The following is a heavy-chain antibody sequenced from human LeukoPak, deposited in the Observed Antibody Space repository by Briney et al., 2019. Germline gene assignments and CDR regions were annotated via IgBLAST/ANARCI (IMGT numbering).Heavy chain of an antibody. V-gene: IGHV3-7*05. J-gene: IGHJ4*02. Sequence: PGGSLRLSCAASGFTFSSNWMTWVRQAPGEGLEWVAGVKGEGSEKKYVDSVKGRFTISRDNAKNSLYLEMNSLRAEDTAVYYCANGGWYSDYWGQGTLVTVSS. CDR2: VKGEGSEK. CDR3: ANGGWYSDY. D-gene: IGHD2-15*01. CDR1: GFTFSSNW.